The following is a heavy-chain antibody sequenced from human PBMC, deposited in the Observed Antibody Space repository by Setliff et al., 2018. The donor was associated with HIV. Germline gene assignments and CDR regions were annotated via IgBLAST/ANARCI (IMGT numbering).Heavy chain of an antibody. D-gene: IGHD4-17*01. J-gene: IGHJ4*02. V-gene: IGHV4-38-2*01. Sequence: SETLSLTCGVSGYSISSDYCWGWIRQPPGKGLEWIGYIYYSGSTKYNPSLTSRVTISVDTSKNHFSLKLTSVTAADTAVYYCAKAQKDLMTTMIITGYYFDYWGQGTLVTVSS. CDR2: IYYSGST. CDR1: GYSISSDYC. CDR3: AKAQKDLMTTMIITGYYFDY.